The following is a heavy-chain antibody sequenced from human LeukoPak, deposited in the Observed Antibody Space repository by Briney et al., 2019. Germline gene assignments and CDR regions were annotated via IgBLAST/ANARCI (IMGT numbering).Heavy chain of an antibody. CDR1: GFTFSNYW. Sequence: GGSLRLSCAASGFTFSNYWMTWVRQAPGKGLEWVANIKQDGSEKYYVDSVKGRFTISRDNAKNSLYLQMNSLRAEDTAVYYCAKDSGPYTSGYYGHWGQGTLVTVSS. J-gene: IGHJ4*02. V-gene: IGHV3-7*05. D-gene: IGHD3-22*01. CDR3: AKDSGPYTSGYYGH. CDR2: IKQDGSEK.